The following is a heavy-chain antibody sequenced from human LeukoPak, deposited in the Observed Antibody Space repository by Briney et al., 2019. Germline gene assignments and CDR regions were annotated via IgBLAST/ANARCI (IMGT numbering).Heavy chain of an antibody. J-gene: IGHJ4*02. Sequence: PGGSLRLSCAASGFTFSSYAMSWVRQAPGKGLEWVSAISGSGGSTYYADSVKGRFTIPRDNSKNTLYLQMNSLRAEDTAVYYCAKDRVQGKGTYYFDYWGQGTLVTVSS. CDR3: AKDRVQGKGTYYFDY. V-gene: IGHV3-23*01. D-gene: IGHD1-1*01. CDR2: ISGSGGST. CDR1: GFTFSSYA.